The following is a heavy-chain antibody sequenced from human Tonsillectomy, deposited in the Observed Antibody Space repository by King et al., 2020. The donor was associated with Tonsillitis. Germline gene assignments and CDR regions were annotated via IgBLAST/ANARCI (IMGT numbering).Heavy chain of an antibody. V-gene: IGHV1-46*01. CDR2: IDPNGGST. CDR3: AREIEGIVEVADATRNYYYLDV. J-gene: IGHJ6*03. Sequence: QVQLVQSGAEVKKPGASVKVSCKASGHTFTRYHMHWVRQAPGQGLEWMGIIDPNGGSTSYAQSFQGRVTMTWDTSTSTVHMELSSLRSDDTAVYFCAREIEGIVEVADATRNYYYLDVWGSGTTVTVSS. CDR1: GHTFTRYH. D-gene: IGHD2-15*01.